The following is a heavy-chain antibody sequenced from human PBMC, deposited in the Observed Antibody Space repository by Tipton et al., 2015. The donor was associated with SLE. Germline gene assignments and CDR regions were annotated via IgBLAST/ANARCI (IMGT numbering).Heavy chain of an antibody. CDR3: ARELDTFDI. V-gene: IGHV4-39*07. CDR1: GGSISNSIYY. Sequence: TLSLTCTVSGGSISNSIYYWNWIRQPPGRGLEWIGTIFYTGSTYYKSSLKSRATISVDTSKNQFSLHLSSVTAADTAVYYCARELDTFDIWGQGTMVTVSS. J-gene: IGHJ3*02. CDR2: IFYTGST.